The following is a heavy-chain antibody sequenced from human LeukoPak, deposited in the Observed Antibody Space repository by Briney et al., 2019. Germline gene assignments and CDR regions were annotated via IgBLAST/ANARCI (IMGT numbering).Heavy chain of an antibody. V-gene: IGHV4-39*07. J-gene: IGHJ5*02. CDR3: ARVSDAGSST. D-gene: IGHD6-13*01. Sequence: PSETLSLTCTVSGGSISSSSYYWGWIRQPPGKGLEWIGSIYYSGSTYYNPSLKSRVTISVDTSKNQFSLKLSSVTAADTAVYYCARVSDAGSSTWGQGTLVTVSS. CDR1: GGSISSSSYY. CDR2: IYYSGST.